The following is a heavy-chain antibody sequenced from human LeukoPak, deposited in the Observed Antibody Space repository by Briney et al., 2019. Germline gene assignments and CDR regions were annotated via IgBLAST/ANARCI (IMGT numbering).Heavy chain of an antibody. V-gene: IGHV3-23*01. D-gene: IGHD6-13*01. J-gene: IGHJ4*02. CDR2: ISGSGGST. CDR1: GFTFSCYA. Sequence: PGRSVRLSCAASGFTFSCYAMSWVRQAPGKGLEWVSAISGSGGSTYYADSVKGRFTISRDNARNSLYLQMNSLRAEDTALYYCAKTTTIAAAPSYFDYWGQGTLVAVSS. CDR3: AKTTTIAAAPSYFDY.